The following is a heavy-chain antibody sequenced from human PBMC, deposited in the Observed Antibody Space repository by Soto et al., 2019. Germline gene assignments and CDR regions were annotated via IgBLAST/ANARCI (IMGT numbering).Heavy chain of an antibody. CDR1: GYTFTSYY. CDR2: INPSGGST. Sequence: GASVKVSCKASGYTFTSYYMHWVRQAPGQGLEWMGIINPSGGSTSYAQKFQGRVTMTRDTSTSTVYMELSSLRSEDTAVYYCARTKQPEWLLAVYYYYGMDVWGQGTTVTVSS. D-gene: IGHD3-3*01. J-gene: IGHJ6*02. CDR3: ARTKQPEWLLAVYYYYGMDV. V-gene: IGHV1-46*01.